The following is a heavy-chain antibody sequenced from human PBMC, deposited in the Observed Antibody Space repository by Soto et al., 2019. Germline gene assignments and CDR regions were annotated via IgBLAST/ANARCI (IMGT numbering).Heavy chain of an antibody. D-gene: IGHD2-2*02. V-gene: IGHV1-18*04. CDR1: GYTFTSYG. J-gene: IGHJ4*02. Sequence: QVQLVQSGDEVKKPGASVKVSCKASGYTFTSYGISWVRQAPGQGREWMGWISAYNGNTNYAQKLQGRVTMTTDTSTSTAYMELRSLRSDDTAVYYCARDHCSSTSCYTAVDYWGQGTLVTVSS. CDR2: ISAYNGNT. CDR3: ARDHCSSTSCYTAVDY.